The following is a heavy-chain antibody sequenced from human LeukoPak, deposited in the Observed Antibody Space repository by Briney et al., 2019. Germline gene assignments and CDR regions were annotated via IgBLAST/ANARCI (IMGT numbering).Heavy chain of an antibody. J-gene: IGHJ4*02. CDR2: ISSRGSTI. CDR1: GFTSSDYY. CDR3: ASGRDYYDSSGYYYPSDY. V-gene: IGHV3-11*04. Sequence: GGSLRLSCAASGFTSSDYYMSWVRQAPGKGLEWVSYISSRGSTIYYADSVKGRFTISRDNAKNSLYLQMNSLRAEDTAVYYCASGRDYYDSSGYYYPSDYWGQGTLVTVSS. D-gene: IGHD3-22*01.